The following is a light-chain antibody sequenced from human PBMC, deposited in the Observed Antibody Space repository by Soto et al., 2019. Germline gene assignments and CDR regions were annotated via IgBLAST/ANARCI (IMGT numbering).Light chain of an antibody. V-gene: IGLV2-14*01. CDR2: DVS. CDR1: SSDVGGYNY. CDR3: SSYAGSSIYV. Sequence: QSVLTQPASVSWSPGHSITISCTGTSSDVGGYNYVSWYQQHPGKAPKLIIYDVSNRPSGVSNRFSGSKSGNTASLTISGLQAEDEADYYCSSYAGSSIYVFGTGTRSPS. J-gene: IGLJ1*01.